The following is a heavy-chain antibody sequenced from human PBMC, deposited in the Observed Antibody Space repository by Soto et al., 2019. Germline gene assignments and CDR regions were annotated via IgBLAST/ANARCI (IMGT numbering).Heavy chain of an antibody. D-gene: IGHD5-18*01. CDR2: IWYDGSNK. V-gene: IGHV3-33*01. CDR3: AGEILIQLWSYGMDV. Sequence: QVQLVESGGGVVQPGRSLRLSCAASGFTFSSYGMHWVRQAPGKGLEWVAVIWYDGSNKYYADSVKGRFTISRDNSKNTRYLQMNSLRAEDTAVYYCAGEILIQLWSYGMDVWGQGTTVTVSS. CDR1: GFTFSSYG. J-gene: IGHJ6*02.